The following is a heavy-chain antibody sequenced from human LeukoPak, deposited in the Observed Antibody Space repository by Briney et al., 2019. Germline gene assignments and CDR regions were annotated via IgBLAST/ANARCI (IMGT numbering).Heavy chain of an antibody. Sequence: ASVRVSCKASGGTFSSYAISWVRQAPGQGLEWMGGIIPIFGTANYAQKFQGRVTITADESTSTAYMELSSLRSEDTAVYYCASKHYGSGFDYWGQGTLVTVSS. CDR1: GGTFSSYA. D-gene: IGHD3-10*01. V-gene: IGHV1-69*13. J-gene: IGHJ4*02. CDR2: IIPIFGTA. CDR3: ASKHYGSGFDY.